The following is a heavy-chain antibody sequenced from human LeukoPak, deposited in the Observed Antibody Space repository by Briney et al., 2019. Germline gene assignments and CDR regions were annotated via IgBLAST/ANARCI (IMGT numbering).Heavy chain of an antibody. CDR3: ARVYYYYDSSGILTLYFDY. CDR2: IYPDSGGT. D-gene: IGHD3-22*01. V-gene: IGHV1-2*02. CDR1: GYTFTDYY. Sequence: ASLKVSCKASGYTFTDYYMHWVRQAPGHGLEWMGWIYPDSGGTNYAQKFQGRVTMTRDTSISTAYMELSRLRSDDTAVYYCARVYYYYDSSGILTLYFDYWGQGTLVTVSS. J-gene: IGHJ4*02.